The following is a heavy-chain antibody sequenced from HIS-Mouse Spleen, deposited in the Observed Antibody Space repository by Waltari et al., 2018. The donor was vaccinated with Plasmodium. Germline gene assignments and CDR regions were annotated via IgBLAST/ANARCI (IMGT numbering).Heavy chain of an antibody. D-gene: IGHD6-13*01. CDR2: ISSSSSYI. J-gene: IGHJ4*02. CDR3: ARDRSAAALLGY. Sequence: EVQLVESGGGLVKPGGSLRLSCAASGFTFSIYSMNWVRQAPGKGLEWVSSISSSSSYIYYADSVKGRFTISRDNAKNSLYLQMNSLRAEDTAVYYCARDRSAAALLGYWGQGTLVTVSS. V-gene: IGHV3-21*01. CDR1: GFTFSIYS.